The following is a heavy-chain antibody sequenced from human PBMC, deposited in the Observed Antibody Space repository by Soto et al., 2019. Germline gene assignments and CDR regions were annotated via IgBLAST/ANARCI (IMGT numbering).Heavy chain of an antibody. CDR1: GYTFTSYD. V-gene: IGHV1-8*01. Sequence: QVQLVQSGAEVKKPGASVKVSCKASGYTFTSYDINWVRQATGQGLGWMGWMNPNSGNTGYAQKFQGRVTMTRNTSISTAYMELSSLRSEDTAVYYCTRKGIVAAADYYYYGMDVWGQGTTVTVSS. D-gene: IGHD6-13*01. CDR3: TRKGIVAAADYYYYGMDV. J-gene: IGHJ6*02. CDR2: MNPNSGNT.